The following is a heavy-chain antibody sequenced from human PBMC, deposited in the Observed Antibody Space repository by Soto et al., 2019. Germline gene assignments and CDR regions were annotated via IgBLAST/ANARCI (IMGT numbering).Heavy chain of an antibody. J-gene: IGHJ5*02. CDR2: INAGNGNR. CDR3: ARDLGLDRFGASRGRWFDP. CDR1: GYTFTGYY. Sequence: ASVKVSCKASGYTFTGYYMHWVRQAPGQGLEWMGWINAGNGNRRYSQKFQGRVTFTRDASATTAYMELSSLRSEDTAVYYCARDLGLDRFGASRGRWFDPWGQGTLVTVSS. D-gene: IGHD3-10*01. V-gene: IGHV1-3*01.